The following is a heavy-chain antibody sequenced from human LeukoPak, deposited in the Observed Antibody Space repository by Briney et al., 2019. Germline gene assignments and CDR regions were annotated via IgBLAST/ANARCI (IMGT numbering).Heavy chain of an antibody. V-gene: IGHV3-64D*09. CDR1: GLTLSTYA. Sequence: SGGSLRLSCSGSGLTLSTYAMHWVRQAPGKGLEYVSAIDTDGGGSYYADSVKGRFTISRDKSKNTLYLQMRSLRAEDTAVYYCMTRDTSGYWGQGTLVTVSS. CDR3: MTRDTSGY. J-gene: IGHJ4*02. CDR2: IDTDGGGS. D-gene: IGHD3-10*01.